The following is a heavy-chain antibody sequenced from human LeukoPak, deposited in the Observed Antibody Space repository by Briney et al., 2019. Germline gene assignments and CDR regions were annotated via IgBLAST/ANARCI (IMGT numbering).Heavy chain of an antibody. J-gene: IGHJ5*02. D-gene: IGHD6-19*01. V-gene: IGHV1-2*02. CDR1: GYTFTGYY. CDR3: ARDLRLIAVAGTRVIGWFDP. Sequence: ASVKVSCKASGYTFTGYYMHWVRQAPGQGLEWMGWINPNSGGTNYAQKFQGRVTITTDESTSTAYMELSSLRSEDTAVYYCARDLRLIAVAGTRVIGWFDPWGQGTLVTVSS. CDR2: INPNSGGT.